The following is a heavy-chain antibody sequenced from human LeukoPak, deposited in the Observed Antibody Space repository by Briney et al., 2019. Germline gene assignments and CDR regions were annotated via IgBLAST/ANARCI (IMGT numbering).Heavy chain of an antibody. CDR1: GFTFSSYG. J-gene: IGHJ5*02. Sequence: GRSLRLSCAASGFTFSSYGMHWVRQAPGKGLEWVAVISYDGSNKYYADSVKGRFTISRDNSKNTLYLQMNSLRAEDTAVYYCARERGYSYDNWFDPWGQGTLVTVSS. CDR2: ISYDGSNK. CDR3: ARERGYSYDNWFDP. D-gene: IGHD5-18*01. V-gene: IGHV3-30*03.